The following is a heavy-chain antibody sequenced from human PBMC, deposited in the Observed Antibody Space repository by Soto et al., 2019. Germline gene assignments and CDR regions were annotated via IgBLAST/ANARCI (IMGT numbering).Heavy chain of an antibody. J-gene: IGHJ3*01. V-gene: IGHV4-39*01. CDR2: IYYNGDT. D-gene: IGHD1-20*01. CDR3: ARRLMDNWNQLHAFDF. CDR1: GGSVSSGNYF. Sequence: QLQLQESGPGLVKPAETMSLKCAVSGGSVSSGNYFWGWIRQPPGKGLEWIGNIYYNGDTYYSPSLKSRVTMSVDTAQTPVSLMLTSVTAADTAVYYCARRLMDNWNQLHAFDFWGQGTLVTVSS.